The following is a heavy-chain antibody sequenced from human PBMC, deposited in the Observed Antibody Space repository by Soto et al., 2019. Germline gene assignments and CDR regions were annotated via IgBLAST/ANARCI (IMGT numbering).Heavy chain of an antibody. CDR1: GFTFRSYW. V-gene: IGHV3-7*03. Sequence: GGSLRLSCATSGFTFRSYWMTWVRQAPGRGPEWVANIKPDGSEKQYVDSVKGRFTVSRDNAKKSLDLQMNSLRVEDTAVYYCARAEDYDFWSGPPKYFDNWGQGTQVTVSS. D-gene: IGHD3-3*01. CDR2: IKPDGSEK. J-gene: IGHJ4*02. CDR3: ARAEDYDFWSGPPKYFDN.